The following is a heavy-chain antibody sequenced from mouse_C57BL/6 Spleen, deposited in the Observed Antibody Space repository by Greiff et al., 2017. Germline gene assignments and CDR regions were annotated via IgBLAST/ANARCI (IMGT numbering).Heavy chain of an antibody. Sequence: QVQLKESGAELVKPGASVKLSCKASGYTFTEYTIHWVKQRSGQGLEWIGWFYPGSGSIKYNEKFKDKATLTADKSSSTVYMELSRLTSEDSAVYFCARHEVYGSSPSYAMDYWGQGTSVTVSS. D-gene: IGHD1-1*01. J-gene: IGHJ4*01. CDR2: FYPGSGSI. CDR1: GYTFTEYT. CDR3: ARHEVYGSSPSYAMDY. V-gene: IGHV1-62-2*01.